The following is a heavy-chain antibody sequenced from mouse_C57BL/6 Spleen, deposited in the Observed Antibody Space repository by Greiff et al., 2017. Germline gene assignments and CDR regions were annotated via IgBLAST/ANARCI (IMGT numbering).Heavy chain of an antibody. V-gene: IGHV1-26*01. CDR2: INPNNGGT. CDR3: AREGGTVMDY. D-gene: IGHD1-1*01. J-gene: IGHJ4*01. CDR1: GYTFTDYY. Sequence: VQLKQSGPELVKPGASVKISCKASGYTFTDYYMNWVKQSHGKSLEWIGDINPNNGGTSYNQQFKGRATLTVAKSSSTAYMELRSLTSEDSAVYYCAREGGTVMDYWGQGTSVTVSS.